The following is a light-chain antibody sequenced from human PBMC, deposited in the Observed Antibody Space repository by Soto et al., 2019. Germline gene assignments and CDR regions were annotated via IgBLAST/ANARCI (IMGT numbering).Light chain of an antibody. CDR2: AAS. Sequence: DIQMTQSPYSLSASVGDRVTITCRASQSISDFLNWYQQKQGKAPKXLIYAASTLQSGVPSRFSGSGSGTDLTLTISGLDPEDVETYYCQQTYSTPPTFGQGTKVDIK. CDR3: QQTYSTPPT. V-gene: IGKV1-39*01. CDR1: QSISDF. J-gene: IGKJ1*01.